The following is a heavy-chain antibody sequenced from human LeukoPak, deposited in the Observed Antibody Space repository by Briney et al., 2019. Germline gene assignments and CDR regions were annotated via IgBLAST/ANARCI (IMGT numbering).Heavy chain of an antibody. Sequence: GGSLRLSCAASGFTFSDYYMSWIRQAPGKGLEWVSYISSSGSTIYYADSVKGRFTISRDNAKNSLYPQMNSLRAEDTAVYYCARGRLYNHYYDSSGYWAYWGQGTLVTVSS. CDR2: ISSSGSTI. D-gene: IGHD3-22*01. V-gene: IGHV3-11*04. J-gene: IGHJ4*02. CDR1: GFTFSDYY. CDR3: ARGRLYNHYYDSSGYWAY.